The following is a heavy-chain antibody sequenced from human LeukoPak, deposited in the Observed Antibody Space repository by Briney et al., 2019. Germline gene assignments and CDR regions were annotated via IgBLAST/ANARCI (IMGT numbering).Heavy chain of an antibody. D-gene: IGHD6-13*01. CDR3: ARSQVAAAGTWFDP. V-gene: IGHV4-59*12. J-gene: IGHJ5*02. CDR2: IYYSGST. Sequence: PSETLSLTCTVSGGSISSYYWSWIRQPPGKGLEWIGYIYYSGSTNYNPSPKSRVTISVDMSKNQFSLKLSSVTAADTAVYYCARSQVAAAGTWFDPWGQGTLVTVSS. CDR1: GGSISSYY.